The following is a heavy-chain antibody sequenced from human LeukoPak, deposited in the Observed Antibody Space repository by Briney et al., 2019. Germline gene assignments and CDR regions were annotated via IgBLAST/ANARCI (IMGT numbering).Heavy chain of an antibody. V-gene: IGHV1-46*01. CDR1: GYTSTSYY. J-gene: IGHJ5*02. CDR2: INPSGGSA. CDR3: ARYFRITIFGVVDNWFDP. D-gene: IGHD3-3*01. Sequence: ASVKVSCKASGYTSTSYYMHWVRQAPGQGLEWMGIINPSGGSASYAQKFQGRVTMTRDTSTSTVYMELSSLRSEDTAVYYCARYFRITIFGVVDNWFDPWGQGTLVTVSS.